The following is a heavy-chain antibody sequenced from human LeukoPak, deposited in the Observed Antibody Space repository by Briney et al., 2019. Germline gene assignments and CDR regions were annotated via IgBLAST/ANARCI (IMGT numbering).Heavy chain of an antibody. Sequence: GSLRLSCAASGFTFRDYTMNWVRQAPGKGLEWVSFISSSSISIYYGDSVQGRFTVSRDNARNLLYLEMNTLRAEDTAVYYCARVYDVLTGGFDYWGQGALVTVSS. J-gene: IGHJ4*02. CDR1: GFTFRDYT. CDR2: ISSSSISI. V-gene: IGHV3-21*01. CDR3: ARVYDVLTGGFDY. D-gene: IGHD3-9*01.